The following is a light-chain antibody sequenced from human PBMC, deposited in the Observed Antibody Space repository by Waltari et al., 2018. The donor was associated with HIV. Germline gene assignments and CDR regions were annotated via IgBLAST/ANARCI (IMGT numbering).Light chain of an antibody. J-gene: IGKJ5*01. CDR2: GAS. V-gene: IGKV1-39*01. Sequence: DIQMTQSPSSLSASVGVRVTITCRASQNIDSSLNWYQQTLGKAPKLLIFGASNLQSGVPSRFTGSRSGTDFTLTVSSLQPEDFTTYYCQQTYKTPHTFGQGTRLEIK. CDR1: QNIDSS. CDR3: QQTYKTPHT.